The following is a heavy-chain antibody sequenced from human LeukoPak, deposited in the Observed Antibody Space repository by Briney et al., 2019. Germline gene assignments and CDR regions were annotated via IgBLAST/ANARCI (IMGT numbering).Heavy chain of an antibody. J-gene: IGHJ4*02. D-gene: IGHD3-22*01. V-gene: IGHV4-39*01. CDR3: ASTSHYYDSSGPFQY. Sequence: SETLSLTCTVSGGSISSSSYYWGWIRQPPGKGLEWIGSIYYSGSTYYNPSLMSRVTISVETSKNQFSLKLSSVTAADTAVYYCASTSHYYDSSGPFQYWGQGTLVTVSS. CDR2: IYYSGST. CDR1: GGSISSSSYY.